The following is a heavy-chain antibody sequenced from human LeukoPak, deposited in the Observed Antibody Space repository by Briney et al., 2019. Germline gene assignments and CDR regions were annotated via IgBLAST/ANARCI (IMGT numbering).Heavy chain of an antibody. CDR3: AREGPRVAVAGLLDFDY. V-gene: IGHV3-7*03. J-gene: IGHJ4*02. CDR2: IKQDGSEK. D-gene: IGHD6-19*01. Sequence: GGSLRLSCVASGFTLSSCWMSWGRQAPGEGLEWVGNIKQDGSEKYYVDSVKGRFTISRDNAKNSLYLQMNSLRAEDTAVYYCAREGPRVAVAGLLDFDYWGQGTLVTVSS. CDR1: GFTLSSCW.